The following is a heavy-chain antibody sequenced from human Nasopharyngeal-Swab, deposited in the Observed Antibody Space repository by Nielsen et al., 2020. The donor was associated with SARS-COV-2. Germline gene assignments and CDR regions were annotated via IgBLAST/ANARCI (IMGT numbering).Heavy chain of an antibody. D-gene: IGHD3-9*01. J-gene: IGHJ4*02. Sequence: GSLRLSCAVYGGSFSGYYWSWIRQPPGKGLEWIGEINHSGSTNYNPSLKSRVTISVDTSKNQFSLKLSSVTAADTAVYYCARRPKTYYDILTGYQRLYYFDYWGQGTLVTVSS. CDR1: GGSFSGYY. CDR3: ARRPKTYYDILTGYQRLYYFDY. V-gene: IGHV4-34*01. CDR2: INHSGST.